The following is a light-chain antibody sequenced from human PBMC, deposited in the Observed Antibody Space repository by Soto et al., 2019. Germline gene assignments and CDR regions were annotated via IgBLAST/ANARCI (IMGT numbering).Light chain of an antibody. V-gene: IGLV2-14*01. CDR3: SSYTSSSTVV. Sequence: QSALTQPASVSGSPGQSITISCTGTSSDVGGYNYVSWYQQHPGKAPKLMIYDVSNRPSGVSNRFSGSKSGNTASLTISGLQSEDEADYYCSSYTSSSTVVFEGGTK. CDR1: SSDVGGYNY. J-gene: IGLJ2*01. CDR2: DVS.